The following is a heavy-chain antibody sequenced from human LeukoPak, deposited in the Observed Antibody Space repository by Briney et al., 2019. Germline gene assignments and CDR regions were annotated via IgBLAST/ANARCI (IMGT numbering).Heavy chain of an antibody. D-gene: IGHD3-3*01. CDR3: ARAVVRFMEDGQEYLDY. V-gene: IGHV1-46*01. CDR1: GYTFSNYY. J-gene: IGHJ4*02. Sequence: GASVKVSCKASGYTFSNYYMHWVRQAPGQGLESMGIINPRPGSTSYAQKFQGRVTMSRDTSTSTVYMELRSLRSEDTAVYYCARAVVRFMEDGQEYLDYWGQGTLVTVSS. CDR2: INPRPGST.